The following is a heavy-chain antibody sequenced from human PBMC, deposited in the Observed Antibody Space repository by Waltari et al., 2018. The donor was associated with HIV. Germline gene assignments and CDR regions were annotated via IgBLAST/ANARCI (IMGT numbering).Heavy chain of an antibody. V-gene: IGHV3-7*01. CDR2: IKDDVSEK. Sequence: EVQSIESGGGLVQSGGSLRLSCAASGFTFTNSWMSWVRQTPGKGLEWVAYIKDDVSEKYYMGSVKGRFTISRDNAKNSMCLQMNSLRAEDTAVYYCARIGTFPHNYAIDFWGQGTTVTVSS. CDR1: GFTFTNSW. CDR3: ARIGTFPHNYAIDF. J-gene: IGHJ6*02. D-gene: IGHD1-26*01.